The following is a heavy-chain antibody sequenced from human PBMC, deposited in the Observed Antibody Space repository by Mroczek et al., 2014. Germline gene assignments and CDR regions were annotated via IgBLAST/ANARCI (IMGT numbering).Heavy chain of an antibody. CDR3: ARGRYSSGWGTIFDY. CDR1: GGSFSGYY. Sequence: QVQLQQWGAGLLKPSETLSLTCAVYGGSFSGYYWSWIRQPPGKGLEWIGEINHSGSTNYNPSLKSRVTISVDTSKNQFSLKLSSVTAADTAVYYCARGRYSSGWGTIFDYWGQGTLVTVSS. D-gene: IGHD6-19*01. V-gene: IGHV4-34*01. J-gene: IGHJ4*02. CDR2: INHSGST.